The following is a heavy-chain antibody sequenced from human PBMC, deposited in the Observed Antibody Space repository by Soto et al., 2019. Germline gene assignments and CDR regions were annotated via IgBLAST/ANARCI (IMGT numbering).Heavy chain of an antibody. CDR2: IYSGGST. CDR3: ASSDRWGWFDP. D-gene: IGHD3-16*01. J-gene: IGHJ5*02. Sequence: SLVRQAPGKGLEWVSVIYSGGSTYYADSVKGRFTISRHNSKNTLYLQMNSLRAEDTAVYYCASSDRWGWFDPWGQGTLVTVS. V-gene: IGHV3-53*04.